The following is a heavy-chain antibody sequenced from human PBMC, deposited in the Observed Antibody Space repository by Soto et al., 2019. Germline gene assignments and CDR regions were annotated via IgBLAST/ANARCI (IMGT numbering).Heavy chain of an antibody. V-gene: IGHV4-4*02. CDR2: IYHSGST. Sequence: QVQLQESGPGLVKPSGTLSLTCGVFGGSISNSNWWTWVRQPPGKGLEWIGEIYHSGSTNYNSSLMSRVTISLDKGNNQFSLKLTSVSAADTAVYYCAHRPIVGAAIWGQGTLVIVSS. CDR3: AHRPIVGAAI. J-gene: IGHJ4*02. D-gene: IGHD1-26*01. CDR1: GGSISNSNW.